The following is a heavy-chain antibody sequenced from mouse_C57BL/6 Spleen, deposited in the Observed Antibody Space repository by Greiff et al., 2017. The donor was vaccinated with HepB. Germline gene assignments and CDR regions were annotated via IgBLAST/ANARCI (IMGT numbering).Heavy chain of an antibody. D-gene: IGHD2-3*01. CDR3: ARGPDGYYPHYYAMDY. J-gene: IGHJ4*01. V-gene: IGHV1-26*01. CDR2: INPNNGGT. Sequence: VQLQQSGPELVKPGASVKISCKASGYTFTDYYMNWVKQSHGKSLEWIGDINPNNGGTSYNQKFKGKATLTVDESSSTAYMELRSLTSEDSAVYYCARGPDGYYPHYYAMDYWGQGTSVTVSS. CDR1: GYTFTDYY.